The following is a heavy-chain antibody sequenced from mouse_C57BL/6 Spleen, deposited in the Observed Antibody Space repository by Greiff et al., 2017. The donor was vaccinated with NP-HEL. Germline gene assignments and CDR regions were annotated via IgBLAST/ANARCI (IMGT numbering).Heavy chain of an antibody. Sequence: EVKLMESGGGLVKPGGSLKLSCAASGFTFSDYGMHWVRQAPEKGLEWVAYISSGSSTIYYADTVKGRFTISRDNAKNTLFLQMTSLRSEDTAMYYCARFGTTVVATDWYFDVWGTGTTVTVSS. CDR1: GFTFSDYG. CDR3: ARFGTTVVATDWYFDV. D-gene: IGHD1-1*01. V-gene: IGHV5-17*01. J-gene: IGHJ1*03. CDR2: ISSGSSTI.